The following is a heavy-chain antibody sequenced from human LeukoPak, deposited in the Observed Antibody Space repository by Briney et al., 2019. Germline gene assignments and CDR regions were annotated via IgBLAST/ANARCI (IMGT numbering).Heavy chain of an antibody. CDR3: ARGSLVDAFDI. Sequence: SETLSLTCAVSGGSISSGGYPWSWIRQPPGKGLEWIGYIYYSGSTNYNPSLKSRVTISVDTSKNQFSLKLSSVTAADTAVYYCARGSLVDAFDIWGQGTMVTVSS. V-gene: IGHV4-61*08. D-gene: IGHD6-6*01. CDR1: GGSISSGGYP. J-gene: IGHJ3*02. CDR2: IYYSGST.